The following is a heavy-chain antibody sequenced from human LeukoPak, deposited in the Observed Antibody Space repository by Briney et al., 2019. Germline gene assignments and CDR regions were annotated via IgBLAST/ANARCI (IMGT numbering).Heavy chain of an antibody. V-gene: IGHV4-31*03. J-gene: IGHJ3*01. Sequence: SQTLSLTCTVSGGSISSGGDFWTWIRQLPGKGLEWIGYIYNNGNAYYSPSLKSRVTISVDTSRSQFSLKLSSVTAADTAVYYCARGLVVPSATTWGQGTTVTVSS. CDR1: GGSISSGGDF. D-gene: IGHD2-2*01. CDR3: ARGLVVPSATT. CDR2: IYNNGNA.